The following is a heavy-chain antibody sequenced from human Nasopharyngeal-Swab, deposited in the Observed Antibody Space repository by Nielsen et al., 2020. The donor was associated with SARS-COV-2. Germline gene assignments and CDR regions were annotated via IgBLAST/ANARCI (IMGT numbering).Heavy chain of an antibody. CDR1: GGSFSGYY. V-gene: IGHV4-34*01. J-gene: IGHJ4*02. CDR3: ARVSITGTTRPAFDY. CDR2: INHSGST. D-gene: IGHD1-7*01. Sequence: GSLRPSCAVYGGSFSGYYWSWIRQPPGKGLEWIGEINHSGSTNYNPSLKSRVTISVDTSKNQFSLKLSSVTAADTAVYYCARVSITGTTRPAFDYWGQGTLVTVSS.